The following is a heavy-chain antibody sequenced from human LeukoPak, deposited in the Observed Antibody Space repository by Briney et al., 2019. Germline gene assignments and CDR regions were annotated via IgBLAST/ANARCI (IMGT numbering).Heavy chain of an antibody. Sequence: SETLSLTCTVSGGSISSSTYSWGWIRQPPGKGLEWIGTIYYSGSAYYNPSLNSRVSVSVDTSKKQFSLKLSSVTAADTSVYYCARQFITGTGRGYFDSWGQGSLVTVSS. J-gene: IGHJ4*02. CDR3: ARQFITGTGRGYFDS. CDR2: IYYSGSA. D-gene: IGHD1-20*01. CDR1: GGSISSSTYS. V-gene: IGHV4-39*01.